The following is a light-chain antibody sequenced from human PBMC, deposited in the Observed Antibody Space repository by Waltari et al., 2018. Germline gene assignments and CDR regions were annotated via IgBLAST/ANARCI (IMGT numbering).Light chain of an antibody. CDR1: KLGEKY. CDR3: QAWDSSTVV. J-gene: IGLJ3*02. CDR2: RDT. V-gene: IGLV3-1*01. Sequence: SYEVTQPPSVSVSPGQTATIACSGDKLGEKYTAWFQQKPGQSPVLIIYRDTKRPPGIPERFFGSNSANTATLTISGTQAMDEGDYYCQAWDSSTVVFGGGTKLTVL.